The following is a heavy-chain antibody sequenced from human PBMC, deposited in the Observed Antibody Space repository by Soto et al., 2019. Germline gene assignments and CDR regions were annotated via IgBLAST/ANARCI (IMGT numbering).Heavy chain of an antibody. CDR1: GGSISSYY. CDR2: IYYSGST. CDR3: ARDSIAANAFDI. V-gene: IGHV4-59*01. Sequence: SETLSLTCTVSGGSISSYYWSWIRQPPGKGLEWFGYIYYSGSTNYNPSLKSRVTISVDTSKNQFSLRLGSVTAADTAVYYCARDSIAANAFDIWGQGTMVTVSS. D-gene: IGHD6-13*01. J-gene: IGHJ3*02.